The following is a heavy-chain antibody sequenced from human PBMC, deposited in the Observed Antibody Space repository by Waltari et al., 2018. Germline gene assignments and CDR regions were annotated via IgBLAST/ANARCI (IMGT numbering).Heavy chain of an antibody. D-gene: IGHD1-26*01. Sequence: QVQLVESGGGVVQPGGSLRLSCAASGFTFSSYGMHWVRQAPGKGLEWVEFIRYDGSNKYYADSGKGRFTISRDNSKNTLYLQMNSLRAEDTAVYYCAKDLYSGSYDYWGQGTLVTVSS. J-gene: IGHJ4*02. CDR3: AKDLYSGSYDY. V-gene: IGHV3-30*02. CDR1: GFTFSSYG. CDR2: IRYDGSNK.